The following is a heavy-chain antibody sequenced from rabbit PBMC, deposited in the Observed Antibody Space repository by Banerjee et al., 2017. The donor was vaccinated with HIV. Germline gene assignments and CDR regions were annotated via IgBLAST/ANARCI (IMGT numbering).Heavy chain of an antibody. V-gene: IGHV1S40*01. CDR2: IYTGSSGTT. CDR3: ARSLGWGAGNL. Sequence: QSLEESGGDLVKPGASLTLTCTASGFDFSSTYDMSWVRQAPGKGLEWIACIYTGSSGTTYYARWAKGRFTISKTSSTTVELKMTSLTAADTATYFCARSLGWGAGNLWGQGTLV. J-gene: IGHJ4*01. CDR1: GFDFSSTYD. D-gene: IGHD4-1*01.